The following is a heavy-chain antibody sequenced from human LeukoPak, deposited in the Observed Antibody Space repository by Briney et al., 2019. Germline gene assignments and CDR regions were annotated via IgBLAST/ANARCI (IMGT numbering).Heavy chain of an antibody. V-gene: IGHV3-23*01. J-gene: IGHJ3*01. CDR1: GFTFA. D-gene: IGHD4/OR15-4a*01. Sequence: GGSLRPSCAASGFTFAMSWVLQAPGKGLEWVSSIFHSDGNTYYTDSVKGRFTISSDTSKNTLYLQMNSLRDEDTAVYYCVRDDEYDDNGLDVWGPGTTVTVFS. CDR3: VRDDEYDDNGLDV. CDR2: IFHSDGNT.